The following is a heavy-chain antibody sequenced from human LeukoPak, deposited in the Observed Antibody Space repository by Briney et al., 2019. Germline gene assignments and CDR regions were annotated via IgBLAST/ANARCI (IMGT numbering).Heavy chain of an antibody. CDR2: INPSGGST. CDR3: ARVCLDLRFDY. J-gene: IGHJ4*02. D-gene: IGHD1-1*01. Sequence: ASVKVSCKASGYTFTSYYMHWVRQAPGQGLEWMGIINPSGGSTSYAQKFQGRVTMTRYTSTSTVYMELSSLRSEDTAVYYCARVCLDLRFDYWGQGTLVTVSS. CDR1: GYTFTSYY. V-gene: IGHV1-46*01.